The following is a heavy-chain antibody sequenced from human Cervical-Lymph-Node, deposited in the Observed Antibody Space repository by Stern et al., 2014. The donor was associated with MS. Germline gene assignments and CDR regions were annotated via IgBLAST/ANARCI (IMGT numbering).Heavy chain of an antibody. J-gene: IGHJ4*02. CDR2: IVPIIGPV. V-gene: IGHV1-69*04. D-gene: IGHD3-10*01. Sequence: QVQLVQSGAEVKRPGSSVKVSCKPSGGTFRNFSVTWVRQAPGQGLEWMGKIVPIIGPVNFVPKFQSRVKMTTDKSTKTAYMELSSLKSADTAVYYCATADYDFGSGPNNWGQGTLVTVSS. CDR3: ATADYDFGSGPNN. CDR1: GGTFRNFS.